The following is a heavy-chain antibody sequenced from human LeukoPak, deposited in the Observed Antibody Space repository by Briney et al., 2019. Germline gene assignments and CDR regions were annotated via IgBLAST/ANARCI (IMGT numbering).Heavy chain of an antibody. CDR3: ARALGDGYNPGDY. Sequence: ASVKVSCKASVYTFTDYYMHWVRPAPGQGVEWMGWINPNSSGTDYAQKFQGRVTMTRDTSISTAYMELSRLRSDDTAVYYCARALGDGYNPGDYWGQGTLVTVSS. J-gene: IGHJ4*02. D-gene: IGHD5-24*01. V-gene: IGHV1-2*02. CDR2: INPNSSGT. CDR1: VYTFTDYY.